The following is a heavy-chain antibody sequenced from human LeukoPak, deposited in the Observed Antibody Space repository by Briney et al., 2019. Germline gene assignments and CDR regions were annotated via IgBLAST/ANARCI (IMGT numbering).Heavy chain of an antibody. J-gene: IGHJ4*02. D-gene: IGHD6-19*01. Sequence: PGGSLRLSCAASGFTFSSYWMHWVRQAPGKGLVWVSRINSDGSSTNYADSVKGRFTISRDNAKNPLYLQMNSLRAEDTAVYYCARDRRGGAVAGTVDCWGQGTLVTVSS. CDR1: GFTFSSYW. V-gene: IGHV3-74*01. CDR2: INSDGSST. CDR3: ARDRRGGAVAGTVDC.